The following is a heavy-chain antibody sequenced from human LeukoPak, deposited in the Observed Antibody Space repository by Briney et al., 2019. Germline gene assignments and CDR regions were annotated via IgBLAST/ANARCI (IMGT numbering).Heavy chain of an antibody. V-gene: IGHV1-18*01. D-gene: IGHD7-27*01. CDR1: GYTFTSYG. Sequence: ASVKVSCKASGYTFTSYGISWVRQAPGRGLEWMGWISAYNGNTNYAQKLQGRVTMTTDTSTSAAYKELRSLRSDDTAVYYCARDTPGWYFDLWGRGTPVTVSS. CDR3: ARDTPGWYFDL. J-gene: IGHJ2*01. CDR2: ISAYNGNT.